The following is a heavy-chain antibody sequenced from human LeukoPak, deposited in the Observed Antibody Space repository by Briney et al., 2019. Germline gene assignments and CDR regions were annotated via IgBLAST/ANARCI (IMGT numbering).Heavy chain of an antibody. D-gene: IGHD2-2*01. CDR1: GFTFSDYY. J-gene: IGHJ6*03. V-gene: IGHV3-11*01. CDR3: ARNRETQGYCSSTSCYGYYYYYYMDV. CDR2: ISSSGSTI. Sequence: PGGSLRLSCAASGFTFSDYYMSWIRQAPGKGLEWVSYISSSGSTIYYADSVKCRFTISRDNAKNSLYLQMNSLRAEDTAVYYCARNRETQGYCSSTSCYGYYYYYYMDVWGKGTTVTVPS.